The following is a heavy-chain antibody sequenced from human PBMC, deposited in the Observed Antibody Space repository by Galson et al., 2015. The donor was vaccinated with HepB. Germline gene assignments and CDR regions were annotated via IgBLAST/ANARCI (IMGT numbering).Heavy chain of an antibody. CDR2: INHSGNT. V-gene: IGHV4-34*01. J-gene: IGHJ1*01. CDR1: GGSFSGYY. D-gene: IGHD3-22*01. CDR3: ARGPYIYYYDTSGLYFQY. Sequence: LSLTCAAYGGSFSGYYWIWIRQSPGKGLEWIGEINHSGNTKYNPSLKSRLTISVDPSKSQFSLRLSSVTAADTAVYYCARGPYIYYYDTSGLYFQYCGQGTLVTVSS.